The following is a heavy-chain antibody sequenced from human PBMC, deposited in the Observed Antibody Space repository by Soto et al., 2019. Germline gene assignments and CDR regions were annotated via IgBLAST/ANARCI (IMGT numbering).Heavy chain of an antibody. Sequence: EVQLVESGGGLVQPGGSLRLSCAASGFTFSSYSMNWVRQAPGKGLEWVSYIRSSSSTIYYADSVKGRFTISRDNAKNSLYLQMDSLRADDTAGYYCARGGGYDFWSGYLGWLDPWGQGTLVTVSS. V-gene: IGHV3-48*01. CDR1: GFTFSSYS. D-gene: IGHD3-3*01. CDR3: ARGGGYDFWSGYLGWLDP. J-gene: IGHJ5*02. CDR2: IRSSSSTI.